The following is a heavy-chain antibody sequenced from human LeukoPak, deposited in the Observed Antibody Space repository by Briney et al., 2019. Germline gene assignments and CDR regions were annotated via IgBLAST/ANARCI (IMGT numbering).Heavy chain of an antibody. CDR2: IYHSGST. V-gene: IGHV4-39*07. Sequence: NPSETLSLTCTVSGGSISSSSYYWGWIRQPPGKGLEWIGSIYHSGSTYYNPSLKSRVTISVDTSKNQFSLKLSSVTAADTAVYYCARDKDGSMIAIYHWGQGTLVTVSS. D-gene: IGHD3-22*01. CDR3: ARDKDGSMIAIYH. J-gene: IGHJ4*02. CDR1: GGSISSSSYY.